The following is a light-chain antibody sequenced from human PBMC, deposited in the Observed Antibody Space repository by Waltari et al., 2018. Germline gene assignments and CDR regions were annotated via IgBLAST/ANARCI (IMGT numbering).Light chain of an antibody. Sequence: EIWLTQSPDTLSFSPGETATLSCSASGNIANNLARYQQKPGQVPRLLMSAASTRATGIPARFRGSGYGTEFTLTISSLQSDDSAVYYCQKYNGWPPMYSFGQGTKLEIK. CDR2: AAS. J-gene: IGKJ2*03. CDR1: GNIANN. CDR3: QKYNGWPPMYS. V-gene: IGKV3-15*01.